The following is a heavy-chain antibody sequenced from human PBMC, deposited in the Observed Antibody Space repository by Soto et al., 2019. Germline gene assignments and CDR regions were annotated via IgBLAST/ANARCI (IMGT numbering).Heavy chain of an antibody. J-gene: IGHJ5*02. Sequence: PSPTLSLTCVISGDSVSSNSATWNWIRHSPSRGLEWLGRTYYRSRWYNDYAVSVKSRVTINPDTSKNQFSLQLNSVTPEDTAVYYCARGQWTNWFDPWGQGTLVTVSS. CDR1: GDSVSSNSAT. D-gene: IGHD6-19*01. CDR3: ARGQWTNWFDP. CDR2: TYYRSRWYN. V-gene: IGHV6-1*01.